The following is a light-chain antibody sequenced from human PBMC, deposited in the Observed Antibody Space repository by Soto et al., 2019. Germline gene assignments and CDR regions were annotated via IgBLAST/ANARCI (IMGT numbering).Light chain of an antibody. J-gene: IGKJ5*01. Sequence: IVMKQSPAILSVSKGESATLSCSASQSVNSNYLAWYQQHPGQPPRLLIYGISTRATGIPARFSGSGSGTEFSLTISSLQSEDFAVYYCQQYSMWPITFGQVTLLEV. V-gene: IGKV3-15*01. CDR1: QSVNSN. CDR2: GIS. CDR3: QQYSMWPIT.